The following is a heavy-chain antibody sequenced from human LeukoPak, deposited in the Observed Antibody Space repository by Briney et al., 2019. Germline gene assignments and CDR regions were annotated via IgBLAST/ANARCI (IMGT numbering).Heavy chain of an antibody. V-gene: IGHV3-21*01. Sequence: GGSLRLSYAASEFTFSIYSMNWVRQAPGKGLEWLSSITSSSNYIYYADSVKGRFTISRDNVQNSLYLQMNSLRAEDTAMYYCARDRGYFDNWGQGTLVTVSS. CDR1: EFTFSIYS. CDR3: ARDRGYFDN. J-gene: IGHJ4*02. CDR2: ITSSSNYI.